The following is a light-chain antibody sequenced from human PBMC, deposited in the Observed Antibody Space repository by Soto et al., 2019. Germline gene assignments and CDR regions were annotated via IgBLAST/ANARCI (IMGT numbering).Light chain of an antibody. J-gene: IGLJ1*01. CDR3: QSFDSRLFEEV. CDR1: SSDVGGFNY. CDR2: DVS. Sequence: QSALTQPASVSGSPGQSITISCTGTSSDVGGFNYVSWYQQHPGKAPKLMIYDVSNRPSGVSNRFSGSKSGNTASLTISGLQAEDEADYYCQSFDSRLFEEVFGTGTKLTVL. V-gene: IGLV2-14*01.